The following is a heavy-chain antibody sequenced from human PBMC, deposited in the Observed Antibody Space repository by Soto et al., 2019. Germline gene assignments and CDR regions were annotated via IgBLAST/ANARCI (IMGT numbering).Heavy chain of an antibody. CDR2: INSDGSTT. V-gene: IGHV3-74*01. J-gene: IGHJ4*02. D-gene: IGHD2-21*01. CDR1: GFTFSSYW. Sequence: GGSLRLSCAASGFTFSSYWMHWVRQAPGKGLVWVSRINSDGSTTTYADSVKGRFTISRDNAQNTLYLQMNSLRVEDTAVSYCTRGPGSGDWLIDNWGQGTLVTVSS. CDR3: TRGPGSGDWLIDN.